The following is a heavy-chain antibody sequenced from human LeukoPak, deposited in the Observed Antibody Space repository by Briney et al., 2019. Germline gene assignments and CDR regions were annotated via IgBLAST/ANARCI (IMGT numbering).Heavy chain of an antibody. V-gene: IGHV3-23*01. CDR1: GFTFSSYA. J-gene: IGHJ4*02. D-gene: IGHD6-19*01. Sequence: PGGSLRLSCAASGFTFSSYAMSWVRQAPGKGLEWVSAISGSGGSTYYADSVEGRFTISRDNSKNTLYLQMNSLRAEDTAVYYCAKGYSSGWYYFDYRGQGTLVTVSS. CDR2: ISGSGGST. CDR3: AKGYSSGWYYFDY.